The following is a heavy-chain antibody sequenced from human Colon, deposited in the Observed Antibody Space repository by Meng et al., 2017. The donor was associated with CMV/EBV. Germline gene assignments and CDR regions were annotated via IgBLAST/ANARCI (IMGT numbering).Heavy chain of an antibody. V-gene: IGHV3-66*02. CDR1: GFTVSSNY. Sequence: GESLKISCAASGFTVSSNYMSWVRQAPGKGLEWVSVIYSGGSTYYADSVKGRFTISRDNSKNTLYLQMNSLRAEDTAVYYCAREREGYCSSTSCYNNWFDPWGQGTLVTVSS. CDR3: AREREGYCSSTSCYNNWFDP. J-gene: IGHJ5*02. CDR2: IYSGGST. D-gene: IGHD2-2*02.